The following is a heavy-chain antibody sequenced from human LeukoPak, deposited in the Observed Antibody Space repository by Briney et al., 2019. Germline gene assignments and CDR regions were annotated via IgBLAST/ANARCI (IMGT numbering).Heavy chain of an antibody. D-gene: IGHD6-13*01. V-gene: IGHV4-39*01. CDR1: GGSITSTTYC. CDR3: ARLTALGTANDY. J-gene: IGHJ4*02. Sequence: ASETLSLTCTVSGGSITSTTYCWGWVCQPPGKGLEWIGSLHYSVTTYYNPSVKSRVTISADTSKNQFSLKLTSVTAADTAVYYCARLTALGTANDYWGQGTLVTVSS. CDR2: LHYSVTT.